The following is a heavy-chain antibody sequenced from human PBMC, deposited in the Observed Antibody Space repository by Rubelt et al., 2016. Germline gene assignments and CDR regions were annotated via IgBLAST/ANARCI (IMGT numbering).Heavy chain of an antibody. V-gene: IGHV1-2*02. J-gene: IGHJ3*02. CDR3: ARDERLALPNDAFDI. D-gene: IGHD3-3*01. Sequence: MHWVRQAPGQGLEWMGWINPNSGGTNYAQKFQGRVTMTRDTSISTAYMELSRLRSDDTAVYYCARDERLALPNDAFDIWGQGTMVTVSS. CDR2: INPNSGGT.